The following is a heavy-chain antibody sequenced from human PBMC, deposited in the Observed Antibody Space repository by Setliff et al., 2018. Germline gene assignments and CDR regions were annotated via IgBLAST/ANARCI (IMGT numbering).Heavy chain of an antibody. CDR3: ARGGTYRYFDY. V-gene: IGHV4-61*01. CDR2: VYYSGTT. Sequence: TLSLTCTVSGGSISGASIRSYYWSWIRQPPGKGLEFIGYVYYSGTTNYDPSLKSRVTISVDTSKNQFSLKLSSVTAADTAIYYCARGGTYRYFDYWGQGTLVTVSS. J-gene: IGHJ4*02. CDR1: GGSISGASIRSYY.